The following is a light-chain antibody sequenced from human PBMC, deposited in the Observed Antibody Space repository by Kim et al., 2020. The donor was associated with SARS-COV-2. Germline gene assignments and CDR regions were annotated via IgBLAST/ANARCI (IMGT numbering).Light chain of an antibody. CDR3: QQYSTFSYN. V-gene: IGKV1-5*01. CDR1: QSIIRW. J-gene: IGKJ2*01. Sequence: DIQLTQSPSTLSASVGDRVTITCRASQSIIRWLAWYQQKPGKAPKLLIYDASSLESGVPSRFSGSGSGTEFTLTISSLQPDDFATYYCQQYSTFSYNIGQGTGLEI. CDR2: DAS.